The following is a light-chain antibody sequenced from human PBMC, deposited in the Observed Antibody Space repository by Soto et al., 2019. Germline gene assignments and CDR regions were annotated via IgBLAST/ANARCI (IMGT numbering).Light chain of an antibody. CDR2: ENI. J-gene: IGLJ1*01. V-gene: IGLV1-51*02. CDR3: GTWDSSLSAEV. CDR1: SSNIGNNY. Sequence: QSVLTQPPSVSAAPGQKVTISCSGSSSNIGNNYVSWYQQLPGTAPKLLIYENIKRPSGIPDRFSGSKSGTSATLGITGLQTGDEADYYCGTWDSSLSAEVFGTGTKLTVL.